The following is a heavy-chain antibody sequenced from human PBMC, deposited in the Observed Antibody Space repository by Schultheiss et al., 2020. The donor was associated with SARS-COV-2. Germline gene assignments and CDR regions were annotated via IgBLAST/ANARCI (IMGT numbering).Heavy chain of an antibody. D-gene: IGHD3-10*01. V-gene: IGHV4-61*02. CDR3: ARHRAWGSGSYDAFDI. CDR1: GGSISSGGYY. Sequence: SETLSLTCTVSGGSISSGGYYWSWIRQPAGKGLEWIGRIYTSGSTNYNPSLKSRVTMSVDTSKNQFSLKLSSVTAADTAVYYCARHRAWGSGSYDAFDIWGQGTMVTVSS. J-gene: IGHJ3*02. CDR2: IYTSGST.